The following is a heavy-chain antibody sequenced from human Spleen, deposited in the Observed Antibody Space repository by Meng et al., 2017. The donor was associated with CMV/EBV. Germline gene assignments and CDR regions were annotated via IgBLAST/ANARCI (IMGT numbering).Heavy chain of an antibody. D-gene: IGHD4-17*01. J-gene: IGHJ5*02. CDR1: GGTFSSYA. Sequence: GGTFSSYAFTWVRQVRGQGLEWMGGIVPNVEVALYGQTFQGRVTITADRVTHTSYMELHNLDFEDTAVYYCARPGDFFSGASWFDTWGQGTLVTVSS. CDR2: IVPNVEVA. CDR3: ARPGDFFSGASWFDT. V-gene: IGHV1-69*10.